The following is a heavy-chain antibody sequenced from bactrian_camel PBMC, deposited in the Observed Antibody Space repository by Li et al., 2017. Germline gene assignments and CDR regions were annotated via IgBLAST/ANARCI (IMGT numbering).Heavy chain of an antibody. CDR1: GFIFSNYH. Sequence: HVQLVESGGGLVQPGGSLLLSCAASGFIFSNYHMSWVRQAPGKGPDWVSRILSDGSNVYYVDSVKARFTIFKDNAKSTVYLQMNSLKPEDTAMYYCGASPRTTLSGPQCYTLPIGSYNRWGRGTQVTVS. CDR3: GASPRTTLSGPQCYTLPIGSYNR. J-gene: IGHJ4*01. V-gene: IGHV3-2*01. D-gene: IGHD5*01. CDR2: ILSDGSNV.